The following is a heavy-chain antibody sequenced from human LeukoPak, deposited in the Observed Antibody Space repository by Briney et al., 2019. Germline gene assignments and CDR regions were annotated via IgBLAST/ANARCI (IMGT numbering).Heavy chain of an antibody. Sequence: SETLSLTCTVSGGSISGYYWSWIRQPAGKGLQWIGHIDTSGNTKYNPSLKSRATMSLDTSKNQFSLELMSVTAADTAVYYCAKAAGGDAVYYGSGRRYYSYYMDVWGTGTTVTVSS. CDR3: AKAAGGDAVYYGSGRRYYSYYMDV. CDR2: IDTSGNT. D-gene: IGHD3-10*01. CDR1: GGSISGYY. V-gene: IGHV4-4*07. J-gene: IGHJ6*03.